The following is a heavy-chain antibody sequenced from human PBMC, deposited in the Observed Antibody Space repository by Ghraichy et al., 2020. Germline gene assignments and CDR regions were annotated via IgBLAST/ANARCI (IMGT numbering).Heavy chain of an antibody. CDR2: INPSGGST. CDR3: ARVMYDFWSGYYTDYYYGMDV. J-gene: IGHJ6*02. CDR1: GYTFTSYY. Sequence: VKVSCKASGYTFTSYYMHWVRQAPGQGLEWMGIINPSGGSTSYAQKFQGRVTMTRDTSTSTVYMELSSLRSEDTAVYYCARVMYDFWSGYYTDYYYGMDVWGQGTTVTVSS. V-gene: IGHV1-46*01. D-gene: IGHD3-3*01.